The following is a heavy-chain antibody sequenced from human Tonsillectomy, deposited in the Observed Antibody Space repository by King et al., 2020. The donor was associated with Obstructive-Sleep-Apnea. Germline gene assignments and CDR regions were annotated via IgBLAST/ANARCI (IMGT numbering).Heavy chain of an antibody. D-gene: IGHD2-21*02. CDR2: INHSGST. CDR3: ARDLAYCGGDCYSAVYYYYYGMDV. Sequence: VQLQQWGAGLLKPSETLSLTCAVYGGSFSGYYWSWIRQPPGKGLEWIGEINHSGSTNYNPSLKSRVTISVDTSKNQFSLKLSSVTAADTAVYYCARDLAYCGGDCYSAVYYYYYGMDVWGQGTTVTVSS. J-gene: IGHJ6*02. V-gene: IGHV4-34*01. CDR1: GGSFSGYY.